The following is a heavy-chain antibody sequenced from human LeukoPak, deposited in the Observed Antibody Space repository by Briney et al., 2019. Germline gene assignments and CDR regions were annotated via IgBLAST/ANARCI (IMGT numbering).Heavy chain of an antibody. CDR3: AKSNGYGLIDI. Sequence: ASVKVSCKASGYTFTSYYMHWVRQAPGQGLEWMGIINPSGGSTSYAQKFQGRVTMTRDISTSTVYMELSSLRSEDTAVYYCAKSNGYGLIDIWGQGTMVTVSS. CDR2: INPSGGST. J-gene: IGHJ3*02. D-gene: IGHD3-10*01. V-gene: IGHV1-46*01. CDR1: GYTFTSYY.